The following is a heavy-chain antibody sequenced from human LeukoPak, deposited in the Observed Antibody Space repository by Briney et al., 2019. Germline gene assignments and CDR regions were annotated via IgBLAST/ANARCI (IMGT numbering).Heavy chain of an antibody. D-gene: IGHD1-1*01. CDR3: ATDSPETAAFDY. CDR1: GFTFSSYE. V-gene: IGHV3-48*03. Sequence: GGSLRLSCAASGFTFSSYEMNWVRQAPGKGLEWVSYISSSGSTIYYADSVKGRFTIPRDNAKNSLYLQMDSLRAEDTAVYYCATDSPETAAFDYWGQGTLVTVSS. CDR2: ISSSGSTI. J-gene: IGHJ4*02.